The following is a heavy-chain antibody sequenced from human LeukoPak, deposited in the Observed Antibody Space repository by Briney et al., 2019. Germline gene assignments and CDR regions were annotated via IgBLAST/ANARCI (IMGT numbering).Heavy chain of an antibody. D-gene: IGHD6-13*01. CDR3: ARPTYSSSWPNYFDY. J-gene: IGHJ4*02. V-gene: IGHV3-30-3*01. Sequence: GRSLRPSCAASGFTFSSYAMHWVRQAPGKGLEWVAVISYDGSNKYYADSVKGRFTISRDNSKNTLYLQMNSLRAEDTAVYYCARPTYSSSWPNYFDYWGQGTLVTVSS. CDR1: GFTFSSYA. CDR2: ISYDGSNK.